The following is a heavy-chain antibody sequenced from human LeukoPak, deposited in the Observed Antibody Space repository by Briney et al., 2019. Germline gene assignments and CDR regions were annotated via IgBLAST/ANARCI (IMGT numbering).Heavy chain of an antibody. J-gene: IGHJ6*03. CDR3: ASSTYAPYYYYYMDV. D-gene: IGHD2-2*01. V-gene: IGHV1-69*13. Sequence: ASVKVSCKASGYTFTGYYMHWVRQAPGQGLEWMGGIIPIFGTANYAQKFQGRVTITADESTSTAYMELSSLRSEDTAVYYCASSTYAPYYYYYMDVWGKGTTVTISS. CDR2: IIPIFGTA. CDR1: GYTFTGYY.